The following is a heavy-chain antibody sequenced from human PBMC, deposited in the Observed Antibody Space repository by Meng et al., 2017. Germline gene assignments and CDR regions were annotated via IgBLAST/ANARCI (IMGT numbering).Heavy chain of an antibody. D-gene: IGHD3-10*01. Sequence: ASVKVSCKASGYTFTSYGISWLRQAPGHGLEWMGWISAYNGNTNYAQKLQGRVTMTTDTSTSTAYMELRSLRSDDTAVYYCARGGGITMVRGVRRLDYWGQGTLVTVSS. J-gene: IGHJ4*02. CDR1: GYTFTSYG. CDR3: ARGGGITMVRGVRRLDY. CDR2: ISAYNGNT. V-gene: IGHV1-18*01.